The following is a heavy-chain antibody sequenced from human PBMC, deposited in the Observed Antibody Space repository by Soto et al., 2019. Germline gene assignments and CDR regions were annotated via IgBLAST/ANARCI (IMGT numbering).Heavy chain of an antibody. V-gene: IGHV1-8*01. D-gene: IGHD3-3*01. CDR2: MNPNSGNT. CDR3: ARGRITIFGVLPPAV. J-gene: IGHJ6*04. CDR1: GYSFTSDD. Sequence: VKGSCKAAGYSFTSDDMNWGRQTTEKGQERMGWMNPNSGNTGYAQKFQGRVTMTRNTSISTAYMELSSLRSEDTAVYYFARGRITIFGVLPPAVWGNGTSVPVSP.